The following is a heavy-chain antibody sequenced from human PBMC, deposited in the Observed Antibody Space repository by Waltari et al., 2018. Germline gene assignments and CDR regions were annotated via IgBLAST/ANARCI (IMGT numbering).Heavy chain of an antibody. J-gene: IGHJ4*02. CDR2: IIPIFGTA. CDR3: ARRASGYYTGRADYFDY. D-gene: IGHD3-3*01. CDR1: GGTFSSYA. Sequence: QVQLVQSGAEVKKPGSSVKVSCKASGGTFSSYAISWVRQAPGQGIDWMGGIIPIFGTANYAQKFQGRVTITADESTSTAYMELSSLRSEDTAVYYCARRASGYYTGRADYFDYWGQGTLVTVSS. V-gene: IGHV1-69*12.